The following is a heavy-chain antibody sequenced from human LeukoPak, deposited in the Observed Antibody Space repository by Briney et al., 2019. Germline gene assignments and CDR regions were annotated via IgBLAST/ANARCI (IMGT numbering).Heavy chain of an antibody. D-gene: IGHD3-3*01. J-gene: IGHJ4*02. Sequence: ASVKVSCKASGYTFTRYYMHGVRQAPGQGLEWVGWINPNSGGTNYAQKFQGRVTMTRDTSISTAYMELSRLRFDDTAVYYCARSKFLEWLLPFDYWGQGTLVTVSS. V-gene: IGHV1-2*02. CDR3: ARSKFLEWLLPFDY. CDR2: INPNSGGT. CDR1: GYTFTRYY.